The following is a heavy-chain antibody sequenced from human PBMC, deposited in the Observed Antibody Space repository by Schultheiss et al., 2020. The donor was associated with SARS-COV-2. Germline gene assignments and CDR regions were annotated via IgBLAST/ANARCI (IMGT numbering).Heavy chain of an antibody. J-gene: IGHJ4*02. Sequence: GGSLRLSCAASGFNFSNDWLTWARQAPGKGLECVGRIKTKTDGGTTDYAAPVRDRFSISRDDSKNTVYLQMNSLKSEDSAVYYCTTSSGYCSTTTCTLGYWGRGTLVTVSS. CDR2: IKTKTDGGTT. CDR1: GFNFSNDW. V-gene: IGHV3-15*01. D-gene: IGHD2-2*01. CDR3: TTSSGYCSTTTCTLGY.